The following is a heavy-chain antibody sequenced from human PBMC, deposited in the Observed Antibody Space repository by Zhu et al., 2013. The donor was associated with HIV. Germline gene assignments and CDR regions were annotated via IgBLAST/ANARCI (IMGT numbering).Heavy chain of an antibody. D-gene: IGHD3-9*01. CDR2: INPKNGGT. CDR1: GYTFSDFY. V-gene: IGHV1-2*02. J-gene: IGHJ6*03. CDR3: ARDPSTRYYTDV. Sequence: QVQLVQSGADVKKPGASVKVSCQASGYTFSDFYMHWVRQAPGQGLEWVGWINPKNGGTKMAQTFQGRVIMTRDTSVNTVYMELRSLTSDDTAVYYCARDPSTRYYTDVWGKGTTVTVSS.